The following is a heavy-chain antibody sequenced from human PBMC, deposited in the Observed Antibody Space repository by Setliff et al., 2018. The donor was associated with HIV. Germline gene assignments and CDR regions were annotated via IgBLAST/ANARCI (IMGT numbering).Heavy chain of an antibody. Sequence: GGSLRLSCAASGFTFSSAWMGWVRQAPAKGLEWVANISPDGSATYYVDSVKGRFTISRDNAKDSLYLQMHSLRAEDTAVYYCVRWGLPYGIDAWGQGTLVTVS. J-gene: IGHJ4*02. D-gene: IGHD3-16*01. CDR1: GFTFSSAW. CDR3: VRWGLPYGIDA. CDR2: ISPDGSAT. V-gene: IGHV3-7*01.